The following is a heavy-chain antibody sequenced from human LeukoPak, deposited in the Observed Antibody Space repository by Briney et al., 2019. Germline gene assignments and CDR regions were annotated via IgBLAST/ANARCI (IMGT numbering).Heavy chain of an antibody. V-gene: IGHV3-48*01. J-gene: IGHJ3*02. D-gene: IGHD6-19*01. CDR2: ISSSSSTI. CDR3: ARAYDSSGWYEWGAFDT. CDR1: GSTFSSYS. Sequence: GGSLRLSCAASGSTFSSYSMDWVRQAPGKGLEWVSYISSSSSTIYYADSVKGRFSISRDNAKNSLYLQMNSLRAEDTAVYYCARAYDSSGWYEWGAFDTWGQGTMVTVSS.